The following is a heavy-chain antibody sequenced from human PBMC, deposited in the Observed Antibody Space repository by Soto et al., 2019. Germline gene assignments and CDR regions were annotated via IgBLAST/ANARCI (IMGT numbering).Heavy chain of an antibody. CDR2: INSDGSST. V-gene: IGHV3-74*01. CDR1: GFTFITYW. Sequence: AGGSLRLSCAASGFTFITYWMHRVRQAQGKGLVWVSRINSDGSSTSYAGSVKGRFTISRDNAKNTLYLQMNSLRAEDTAVYYCARDGYYGSGSYYLHDYWGQGTLVTVSS. J-gene: IGHJ4*02. D-gene: IGHD3-10*01. CDR3: ARDGYYGSGSYYLHDY.